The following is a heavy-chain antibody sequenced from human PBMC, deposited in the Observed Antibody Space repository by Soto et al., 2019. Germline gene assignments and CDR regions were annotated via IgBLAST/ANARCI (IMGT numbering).Heavy chain of an antibody. Sequence: SETLSLTCGVFGGSISNSNWWTWVRQPPGKGLEWIGEIYHTGSTNYNSSLMSRVTISLDKPNNQFSLKLSSVTAADTAVYYCAHRPIVGAAIWGQGTLVTVSS. J-gene: IGHJ4*02. CDR2: IYHTGST. D-gene: IGHD1-26*01. CDR3: AHRPIVGAAI. CDR1: GGSISNSNW. V-gene: IGHV4-4*02.